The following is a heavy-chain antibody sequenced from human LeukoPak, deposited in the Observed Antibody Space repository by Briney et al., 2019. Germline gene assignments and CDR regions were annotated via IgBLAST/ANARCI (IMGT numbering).Heavy chain of an antibody. D-gene: IGHD2-2*01. Sequence: SETLSLTCTVAGGSISSYYWSWIRQPAGKGLEWIGLNYTSGSTNYNPSLKSRVTMSVDTSKNQFSLKLSSVTAADTAVYYCARDLEVSSLHKEYDFDFWGGGTLVSVSS. J-gene: IGHJ4*02. V-gene: IGHV4-4*07. CDR1: GGSISSYY. CDR2: NYTSGST. CDR3: ARDLEVSSLHKEYDFDF.